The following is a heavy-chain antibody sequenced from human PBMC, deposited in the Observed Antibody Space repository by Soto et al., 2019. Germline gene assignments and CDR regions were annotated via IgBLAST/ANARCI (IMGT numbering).Heavy chain of an antibody. D-gene: IGHD6-6*01. Sequence: SQTLSLTCAISGDSVSSNSAAWNWIRQSPSRGLEWLGRTYYGSKWYNDYAVSVKSRITITPDTSKNQVSLQLNSVTPEDTAVYYCARARVRIAARPENWFDPWGQGTLVTVSS. CDR3: ARARVRIAARPENWFDP. CDR2: TYYGSKWYN. J-gene: IGHJ5*02. V-gene: IGHV6-1*01. CDR1: GDSVSSNSAA.